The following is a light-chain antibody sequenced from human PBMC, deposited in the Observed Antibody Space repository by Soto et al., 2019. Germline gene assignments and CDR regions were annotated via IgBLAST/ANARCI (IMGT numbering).Light chain of an antibody. CDR2: GAS. CDR3: QQYDSSPLT. CDR1: QSVSSSY. Sequence: EIVLTQSPGTLSMSPWERATLFCSARQSVSSSYLAWYQQKPGQAPRLLIYGASGMATGIPDRFSGSGSGTDFTLTISRLEPEDFAVYYCQQYDSSPLTFGGGTKVDIK. J-gene: IGKJ4*01. V-gene: IGKV3-20*01.